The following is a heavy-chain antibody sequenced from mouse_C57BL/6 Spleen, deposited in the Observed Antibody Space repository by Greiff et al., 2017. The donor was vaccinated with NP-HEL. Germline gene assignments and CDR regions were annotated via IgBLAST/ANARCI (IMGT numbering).Heavy chain of an antibody. J-gene: IGHJ2*01. CDR3: ARWDSGSSPYYFDY. D-gene: IGHD1-1*01. CDR1: GYTFTDYY. Sequence: EVQLQQSGPGLVKPGASVKISCKASGYTFTDYYMNWVKQSHGKSLEWIGDINPNNGGTSYNQKFKGKATLTVDKSSSTAYMELRSLTSEDSAVYYCARWDSGSSPYYFDYWGQGTTLTVSS. V-gene: IGHV1-26*01. CDR2: INPNNGGT.